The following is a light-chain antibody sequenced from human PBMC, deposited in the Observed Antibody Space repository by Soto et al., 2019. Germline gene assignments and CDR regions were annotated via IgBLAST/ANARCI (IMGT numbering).Light chain of an antibody. Sequence: ETILTQSPGTLSLSPGERATLFCRASHSISSSYLAWYQQKPGQAPSLLIYGVSRRATGIADRFSGSGSGTDFTLTISRLEHEDFAVYYCQQSGGSPLYSFGQGTKVEI. CDR1: HSISSSY. CDR3: QQSGGSPLYS. J-gene: IGKJ2*03. CDR2: GVS. V-gene: IGKV3-20*01.